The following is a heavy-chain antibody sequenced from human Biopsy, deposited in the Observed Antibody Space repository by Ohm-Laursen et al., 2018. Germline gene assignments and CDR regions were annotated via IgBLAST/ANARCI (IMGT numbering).Heavy chain of an antibody. CDR1: GYSFSTYD. D-gene: IGHD6-6*01. V-gene: IGHV1-8*01. J-gene: IGHJ5*02. CDR3: ARGYSRRVSIFEASIYWFDT. CDR2: MIPSRGKT. Sequence: ATVKLSCKASGYSFSTYDVNWVRPARGQGLEWMGGMIPSRGKTGYAQRFQSRVTLTMNTSISTAYMELSGLRSEDTAVYFCARGYSRRVSIFEASIYWFDTWGQGTLVTVSS.